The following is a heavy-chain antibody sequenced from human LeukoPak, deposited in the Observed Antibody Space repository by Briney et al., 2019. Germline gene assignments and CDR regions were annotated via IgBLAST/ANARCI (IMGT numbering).Heavy chain of an antibody. CDR1: GGTFISYA. J-gene: IGHJ5*02. Sequence: SSVKVSCKASGGTFISYAISWVRQAPGQGLEWMGGIIPIFGTANYAQKFQGRVTITADESTSTAYMELSSLRSEDTAVYYCARAILGYCSGGSCLGFDPWGQGTQVTVSS. CDR2: IIPIFGTA. D-gene: IGHD2-15*01. CDR3: ARAILGYCSGGSCLGFDP. V-gene: IGHV1-69*01.